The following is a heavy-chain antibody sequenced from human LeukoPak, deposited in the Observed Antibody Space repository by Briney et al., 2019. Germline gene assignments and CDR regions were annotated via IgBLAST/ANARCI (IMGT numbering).Heavy chain of an antibody. V-gene: IGHV1-24*01. CDR2: FDPEDGET. CDR3: AIDIVSAMVTAGY. CDR1: GYTPTQLA. D-gene: IGHD5-18*01. J-gene: IGHJ4*02. Sequence: ASVKVSCKVSGYTPTQLAMHWVRQAPGKGLEWMGGFDPEDGETIYAQKFQGRVTMTEDTSTDTAYLELRSLRSEDTAVYYCAIDIVSAMVTAGYWGQGTLVTVSS.